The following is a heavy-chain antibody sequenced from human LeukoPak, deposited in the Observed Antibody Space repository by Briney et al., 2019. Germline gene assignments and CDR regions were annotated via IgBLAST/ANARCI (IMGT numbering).Heavy chain of an antibody. J-gene: IGHJ5*02. Sequence: GGSLRLSCAASGFTFSNYWMSWVRQAPGKGLEWVANIKQDRSEKYYVDSVKGRSTISRDTSKNTLYLQMNSLRAEDTAVYYCAKIPSRVVVTTTPWGQGTLVAVSS. D-gene: IGHD2-21*02. CDR2: IKQDRSEK. CDR1: GFTFSNYW. CDR3: AKIPSRVVVTTTP. V-gene: IGHV3-7*03.